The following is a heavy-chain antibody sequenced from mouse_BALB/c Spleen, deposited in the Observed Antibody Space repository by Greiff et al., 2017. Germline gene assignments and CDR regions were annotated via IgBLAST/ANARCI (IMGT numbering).Heavy chain of an antibody. J-gene: IGHJ2*01. CDR2: ISSGGSYT. D-gene: IGHD1-1*01. CDR3: ARRKDSVAHFDY. Sequence: EVKLMESGGGLVKPGGSLKLSCAASGFTFSSYAMSWVRQTPEKRLEWVATISSGGSYTYYPDSVKGRFTISRDNAKNTLYLQMSSLRSEDTAMYYCARRKDSVAHFDYWGQGTTLTVSS. CDR1: GFTFSSYA. V-gene: IGHV5-9-3*01.